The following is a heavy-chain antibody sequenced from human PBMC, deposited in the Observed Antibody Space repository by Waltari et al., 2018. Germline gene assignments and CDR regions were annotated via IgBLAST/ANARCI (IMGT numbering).Heavy chain of an antibody. D-gene: IGHD6-13*01. V-gene: IGHV3-74*01. CDR3: ARAGEGAAAYTFDI. CDR2: SVRCGRGT. J-gene: IGHJ3*02. Sequence: EVQLVESGGGLVQPGGSLRLSCVASGFTFSSNWMHWVRQGPGEGLVWGSHSVRCGRGTGYAASVKGRFSISTDNAKNTLYLQMNSLRAEDTAVYYCARAGEGAAAYTFDIWGQGTMVTVSS. CDR1: GFTFSSNW.